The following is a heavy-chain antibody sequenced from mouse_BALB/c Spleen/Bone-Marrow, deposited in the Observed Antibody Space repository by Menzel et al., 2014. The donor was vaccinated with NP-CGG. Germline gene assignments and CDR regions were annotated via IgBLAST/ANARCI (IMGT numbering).Heavy chain of an antibody. CDR3: TREYGRGYWYFDV. CDR2: IRLKSNNYAT. CDR1: GFTFSNYW. Sequence: EVKVEESGGGLVQPGGSMKLSCVASGFTFSNYWMNWVRRSPEKGLEWVAEIRLKSNNYATHYAESVKGRFTISRDDSKSSVYLQMNNLRTEDTGIYYCTREYGRGYWYFDVWGAGTTVTVSS. J-gene: IGHJ1*01. D-gene: IGHD2-10*02. V-gene: IGHV6-6*02.